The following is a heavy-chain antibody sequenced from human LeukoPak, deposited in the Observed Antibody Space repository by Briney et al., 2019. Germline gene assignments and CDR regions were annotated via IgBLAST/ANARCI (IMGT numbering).Heavy chain of an antibody. D-gene: IGHD2-21*02. CDR2: IYPGDSDT. Sequence: GESLKISCKGSGYSFTSYWIGWVRQMPGKGLEWMGIIYPGDSDTRYSPSFQGQVTISADKSITTAYLQWSSLKASDTAMYYCARWGCGGDCYSRWFDPWGQGTLVTVSS. J-gene: IGHJ5*02. CDR1: GYSFTSYW. V-gene: IGHV5-51*01. CDR3: ARWGCGGDCYSRWFDP.